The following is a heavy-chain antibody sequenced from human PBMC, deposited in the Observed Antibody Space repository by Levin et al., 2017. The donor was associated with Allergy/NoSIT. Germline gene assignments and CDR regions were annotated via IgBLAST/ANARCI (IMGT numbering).Heavy chain of an antibody. CDR1: GFTFSSYS. V-gene: IGHV3-21*01. J-gene: IGHJ4*02. CDR3: ARAKSVYYFDY. Sequence: GGSLRLSCAASGFTFSSYSMNWVRQAPGKGLEWVSSISSSSSYIYYADSVKGRFTISSDNAKNSLYLQMNSLRAEDTAVYYCARAKSVYYFDYWGQGTLVTVSS. CDR2: ISSSSSYI.